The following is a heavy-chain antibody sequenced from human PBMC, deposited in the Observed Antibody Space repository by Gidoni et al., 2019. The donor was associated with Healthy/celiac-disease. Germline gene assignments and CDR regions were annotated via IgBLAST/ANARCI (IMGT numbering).Heavy chain of an antibody. CDR3: ARDMVRGVIIFWFDP. CDR1: GFTFVSYA. J-gene: IGHJ5*02. D-gene: IGHD3-10*01. Sequence: QVQLVESGGGVVQPGRSLRLHCADSGFTFVSYAMHWVRQAPGKGLGWVAVISYDVSDKSYAASVNGRFTISRDNSTNTLYLQMNNLRAEDTAVYYCARDMVRGVIIFWFDPCGQGTLVTVSS. CDR2: ISYDVSDK. V-gene: IGHV3-30*04.